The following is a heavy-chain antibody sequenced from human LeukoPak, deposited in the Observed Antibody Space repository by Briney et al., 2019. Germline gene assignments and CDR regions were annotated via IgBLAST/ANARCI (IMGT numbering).Heavy chain of an antibody. CDR2: IYYTGST. CDR3: ARGGWYPESFQH. V-gene: IGHV4-59*01. Sequence: SETLSLTCTVSGGSISTYYWTWIRQPPGKGLDWIGYIYYTGSTNYDPSLKSRVTISVDTSKNQFSLKLSSVTAADTAVYYCARGGWYPESFQHWGQGALVTVSS. D-gene: IGHD6-19*01. J-gene: IGHJ1*01. CDR1: GGSISTYY.